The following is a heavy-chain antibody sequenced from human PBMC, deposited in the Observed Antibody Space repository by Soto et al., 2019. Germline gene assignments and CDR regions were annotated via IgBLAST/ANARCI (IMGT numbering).Heavy chain of an antibody. J-gene: IGHJ3*02. CDR2: IIPIFGTA. CDR3: ARAVLGYCSSTSCYWVSRAFDI. V-gene: IGHV1-69*13. CDR1: GGTFSSYA. D-gene: IGHD2-2*01. Sequence: SVKVSCKASGGTFSSYAISWVRQAPGQGLEWMGGIIPIFGTANYAQKFQGRVTITADESTSTAYMELSSLRSEDTAVYYCARAVLGYCSSTSCYWVSRAFDIWGQGTMVTVSS.